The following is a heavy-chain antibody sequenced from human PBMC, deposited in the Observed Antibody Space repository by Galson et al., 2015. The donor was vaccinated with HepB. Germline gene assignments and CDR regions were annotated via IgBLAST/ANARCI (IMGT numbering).Heavy chain of an antibody. CDR3: AKDGIMVAYTPYHFHY. V-gene: IGHV3-23*01. CDR2: ITRSGGNS. CDR1: GFSFTRYA. Sequence: SLRLSCAASGFSFTRYAMTWVRQAPGKGLEWVSSITRSGGNSYYTDYVQGRFTVTRDNSKNTPFLQLNSLRAEDPAMYFCAKDGIMVAYTPYHFHYWGQGTLVTVSS. D-gene: IGHD2-15*01. J-gene: IGHJ4*02.